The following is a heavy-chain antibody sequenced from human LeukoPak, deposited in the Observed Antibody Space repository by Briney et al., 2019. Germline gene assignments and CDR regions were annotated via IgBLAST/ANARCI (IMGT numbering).Heavy chain of an antibody. V-gene: IGHV4-39*07. D-gene: IGHD3-10*01. Sequence: SETLSLTCTVSGGSISSSSYYWGWIRQPPGKGLEWIGSIYYSGSTYYNPSLKSRVTISVDTSKNQFSLKLSSVTAADTAVYYCAKGPHLWWGSGSYLIDYWGQGTLVTVSS. CDR2: IYYSGST. CDR3: AKGPHLWWGSGSYLIDY. CDR1: GGSISSSSYY. J-gene: IGHJ4*02.